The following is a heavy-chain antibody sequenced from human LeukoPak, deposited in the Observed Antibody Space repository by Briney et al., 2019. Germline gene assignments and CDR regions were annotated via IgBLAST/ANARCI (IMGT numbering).Heavy chain of an antibody. CDR1: GFTFSSYA. V-gene: IGHV3-23*01. J-gene: IGHJ4*02. CDR2: ISGSGGST. D-gene: IGHD6-19*01. CDR3: AKDRRIAVAGDY. Sequence: GGSLRLSCEASGFTFSSYAMSWVRQAPGKGLEWVSAISGSGGSTYYADSVKGRFTISRDNSKNTLYLQMNSLRAEDTAVYYCAKDRRIAVAGDYWGQGTLVTVSS.